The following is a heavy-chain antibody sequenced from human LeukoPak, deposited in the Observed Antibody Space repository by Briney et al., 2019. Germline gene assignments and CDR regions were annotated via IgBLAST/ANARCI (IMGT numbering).Heavy chain of an antibody. CDR3: ARVGGITMVRGDLDY. Sequence: SQTLSLTCAVSGGSISSGGYSWSWIRQPPGKGLEWIGYIYHSGSTYYNPSLKSRVTISVDTSKNQFSLKLSSVTAADTAVYYCARVGGITMVRGDLDYWGQGTLVTVSS. CDR1: GGSISSGGYS. D-gene: IGHD3-10*01. J-gene: IGHJ4*02. CDR2: IYHSGST. V-gene: IGHV4-30-2*01.